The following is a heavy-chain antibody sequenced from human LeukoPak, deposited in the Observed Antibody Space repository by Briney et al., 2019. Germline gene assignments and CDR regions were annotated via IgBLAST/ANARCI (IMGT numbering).Heavy chain of an antibody. D-gene: IGHD4/OR15-4a*01. CDR1: GYTFTGCY. Sequence: ASVKVSCKASGYTFTGCYMHWVRQAPGQGLEWMGRINPNSGGTNYAQKLQGRVTMTTDTSTSTAYMELRSLRSDDTAVYYCARDRRDYGLAFDPWGQGTLVTVSS. CDR2: INPNSGGT. J-gene: IGHJ5*02. V-gene: IGHV1-2*06. CDR3: ARDRRDYGLAFDP.